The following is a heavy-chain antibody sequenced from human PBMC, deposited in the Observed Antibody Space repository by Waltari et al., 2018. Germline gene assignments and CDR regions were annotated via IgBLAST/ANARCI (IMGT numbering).Heavy chain of an antibody. Sequence: QVQLQQWGAGLLKPSETLSLTCAVYGGSFSGYYWSWIRQPPGKGREWIGEIKQRGSTNYDPTLKRRVTISVDTSKNQFSRRLSSVTAADTAVYYCAGSRRRMTTVPDYYYYGMDVWGQATTVTVSS. V-gene: IGHV4-34*01. CDR2: IKQRGST. J-gene: IGHJ6*02. CDR1: GGSFSGYY. CDR3: AGSRRRMTTVPDYYYYGMDV. D-gene: IGHD4-4*01.